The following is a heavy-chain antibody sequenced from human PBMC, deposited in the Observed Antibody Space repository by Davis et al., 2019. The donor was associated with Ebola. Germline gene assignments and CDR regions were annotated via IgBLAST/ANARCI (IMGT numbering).Heavy chain of an antibody. Sequence: AASVKVSCKASGGTFSSYAISWVRQAPGQGLEWMGIINPSGGSTSYAQKFQGRVTMTRDTSTSTVYMELSSLRSEDTAVYYCASSIAAVHYYGMDVWGQGTTVTVSS. CDR2: INPSGGST. D-gene: IGHD6-13*01. J-gene: IGHJ6*02. V-gene: IGHV1-46*01. CDR1: GGTFSSYA. CDR3: ASSIAAVHYYGMDV.